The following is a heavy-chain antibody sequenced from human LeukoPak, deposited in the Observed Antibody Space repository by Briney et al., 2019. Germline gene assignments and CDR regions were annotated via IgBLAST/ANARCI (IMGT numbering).Heavy chain of an antibody. Sequence: GGSLRLSCAASGFTFSNSGMHWVRQAPGKGLEWVTFIRSDGTYKYYADSVRGRFAVSRDNSKNTLYLQMNSLRAEDTAVYYCAKDDYGDFILHYYYYYGMDVWGQGTTVTVSS. CDR1: GFTFSNSG. D-gene: IGHD4-17*01. CDR3: AKDDYGDFILHYYYYYGMDV. J-gene: IGHJ6*02. CDR2: IRSDGTYK. V-gene: IGHV3-30*02.